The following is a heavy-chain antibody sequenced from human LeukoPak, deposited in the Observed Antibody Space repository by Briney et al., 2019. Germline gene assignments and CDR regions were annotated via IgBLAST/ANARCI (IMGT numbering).Heavy chain of an antibody. J-gene: IGHJ4*02. D-gene: IGHD6-13*01. CDR3: ARMKEIAATGISAGDY. CDR1: AGSFGGFY. V-gene: IGHV4-34*01. CDR2: IHHSGST. Sequence: PSATLSPTWALYAGSFGGFYWSWTRQPPGKGLEWPGEIHHSGSTNYNPSLKSRVNISVDTTNNQFSLKLISVTAADTAVYYCARMKEIAATGISAGDYWGQGTLVTVSS.